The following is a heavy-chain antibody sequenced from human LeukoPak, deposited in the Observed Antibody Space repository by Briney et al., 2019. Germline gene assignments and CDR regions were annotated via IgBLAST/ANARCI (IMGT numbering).Heavy chain of an antibody. J-gene: IGHJ4*02. CDR3: TRVGYIDEGIDY. V-gene: IGHV3-7*04. CDR1: GFPFSSYW. D-gene: IGHD5-24*01. Sequence: GGSLRLSCVASGFPFSSYWMTWVRQAPGKGLEWVANIKQDGSKKSYVDSVKGRFTISKDNAKNSLYLQMNSLRAEDTAIYYCTRVGYIDEGIDYWGQGALVTVSS. CDR2: IKQDGSKK.